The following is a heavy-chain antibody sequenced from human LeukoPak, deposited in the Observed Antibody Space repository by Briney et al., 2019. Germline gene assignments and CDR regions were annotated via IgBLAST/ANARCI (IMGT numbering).Heavy chain of an antibody. CDR1: GYSFTSYW. J-gene: IGHJ4*02. D-gene: IGHD2-15*01. CDR2: IYPGDSDT. V-gene: IGHV5-51*01. Sequence: GESLKISCKGSGYSFTSYWIGWVRQMPGKGLEWMGIIYPGDSDTRYSPSFQGQVTISADKAISTPYLQWSSLNASDAAVYSCARLGNPVLLLPLDYWGRGTLVTVSS. CDR3: ARLGNPVLLLPLDY.